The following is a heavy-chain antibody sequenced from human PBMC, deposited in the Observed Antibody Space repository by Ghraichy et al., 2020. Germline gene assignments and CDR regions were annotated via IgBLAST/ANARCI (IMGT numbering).Heavy chain of an antibody. Sequence: GGSLRLSCAASGFTFSNYWMYWVRRAPGKGLVWVSRVNKDGSSTHYADSVKGRFTTSRDNAKNTLYLQMHSLRAEDTADYYCAMGVYYYMDVWGKGTTVTVSS. CDR3: AMGVYYYMDV. CDR2: VNKDGSST. CDR1: GFTFSNYW. D-gene: IGHD3-16*01. J-gene: IGHJ6*03. V-gene: IGHV3-74*01.